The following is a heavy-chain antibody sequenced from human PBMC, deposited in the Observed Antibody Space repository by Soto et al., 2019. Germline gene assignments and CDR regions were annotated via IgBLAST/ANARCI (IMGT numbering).Heavy chain of an antibody. Sequence: SETLSLTCTVSGGSISSYYWSWIRQPPGKGLEWIGYIYYSGSTNYNPSLKSRVTISVDTSKNQFSLKLSSVTAADTAVYYCARWLIRFLAYDYMDFWGKGTTVTVSS. V-gene: IGHV4-59*01. CDR2: IYYSGST. J-gene: IGHJ6*03. CDR3: ARWLIRFLAYDYMDF. D-gene: IGHD3-3*01. CDR1: GGSISSYY.